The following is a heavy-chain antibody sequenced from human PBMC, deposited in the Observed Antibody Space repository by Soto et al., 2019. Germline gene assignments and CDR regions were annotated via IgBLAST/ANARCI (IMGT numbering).Heavy chain of an antibody. D-gene: IGHD3-16*01. CDR3: ARGLNVYYFDF. V-gene: IGHV1-3*01. Sequence: VSCKASGYAFTSYSMHWVRQAPGQRLEWMGWINAGNGNTKYSQKFQGRVTITRDTSASTAYMELSSLRSEDTAVYYCARGLNVYYFDFWGQGTLVTVSS. CDR2: INAGNGNT. J-gene: IGHJ4*02. CDR1: GYAFTSYS.